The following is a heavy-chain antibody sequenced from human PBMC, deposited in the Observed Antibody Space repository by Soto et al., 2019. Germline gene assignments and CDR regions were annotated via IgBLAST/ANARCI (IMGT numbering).Heavy chain of an antibody. CDR3: ARWELMYNWFDP. CDR1: GGSVSSGGYY. CDR2: IYYSGST. D-gene: IGHD1-26*01. Sequence: SETLSLTCTVSGGSVSSGGYYWSWIRQPPGKGLEWIGYIYYSGSTNYNPSLKSRVTISVDTSKNQFSLKLSSVTAADTAVYYCARWELMYNWFDPWGQGTLVTVSS. J-gene: IGHJ5*02. V-gene: IGHV4-61*08.